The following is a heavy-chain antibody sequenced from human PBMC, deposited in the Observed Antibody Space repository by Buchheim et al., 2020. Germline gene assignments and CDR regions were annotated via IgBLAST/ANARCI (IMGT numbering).Heavy chain of an antibody. J-gene: IGHJ4*02. CDR2: IYYSGST. CDR1: GGSVSSSSYF. Sequence: QLQLQESGPGLVKPSETLSLTCTVSGGSVSSSSYFWGWIRQPPGEGLEWIGTIYYSGSTYYSPSLKSRITISVDTSKNQFPLKLSSVTAADTAVYYCARHRGGSGSYYNIDYWGQGTL. V-gene: IGHV4-39*01. CDR3: ARHRGGSGSYYNIDY. D-gene: IGHD3-10*01.